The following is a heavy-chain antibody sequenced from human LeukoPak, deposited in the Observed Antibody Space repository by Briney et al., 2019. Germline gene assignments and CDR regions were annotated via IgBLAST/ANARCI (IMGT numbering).Heavy chain of an antibody. J-gene: IGHJ6*03. D-gene: IGHD3-16*01. CDR2: INHSGST. V-gene: IGHV4-34*01. CDR1: GGSFSGYY. CDR3: ARDGPLGGGDGRHYYYYYMDV. Sequence: SETLSLTCAVYGGSFSGYYWSWIRQPPGKGLEWIGEINHSGSTNYNPSLKSRVTISVDTSKNQFSLKLSSVTAADTAVYYCARDGPLGGGDGRHYYYYYMDVWGKGTTVTISS.